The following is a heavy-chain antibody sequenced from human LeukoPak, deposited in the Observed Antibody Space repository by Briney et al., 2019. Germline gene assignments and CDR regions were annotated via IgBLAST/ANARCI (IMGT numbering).Heavy chain of an antibody. D-gene: IGHD5-12*01. Sequence: ASVKVSCKASGYTFTDYYMYWVRQAPGQGLEWMGWINPNSGGTNYAQKFQGRVTMTRDTSISTAYMEPSRLRSDDTAVYYCARGYSGYDHFDYWGQGTLVTVSS. CDR2: INPNSGGT. J-gene: IGHJ4*02. CDR1: GYTFTDYY. V-gene: IGHV1-2*02. CDR3: ARGYSGYDHFDY.